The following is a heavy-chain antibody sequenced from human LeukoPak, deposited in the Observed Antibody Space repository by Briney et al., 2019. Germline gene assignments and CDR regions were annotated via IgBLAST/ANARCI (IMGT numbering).Heavy chain of an antibody. D-gene: IGHD6-19*01. CDR3: AGSSREVDY. V-gene: IGHV4-59*01. CDR1: GGSISSYY. CDR2: IYYSGST. Sequence: SETLSLTCTVSGGSISSYYWSWIRQPPGKGLEWIGYIYYSGSTNYNPSLKSRVTISVDTSKNQFSLKLSSVTAADTAVYYCAGSSREVDYWGQGTLVTVSS. J-gene: IGHJ4*02.